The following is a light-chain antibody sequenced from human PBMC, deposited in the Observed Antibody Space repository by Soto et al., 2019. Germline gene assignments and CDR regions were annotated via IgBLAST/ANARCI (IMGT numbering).Light chain of an antibody. CDR3: SSYTSSSPHVV. CDR1: SSDVGGYNY. J-gene: IGLJ2*01. CDR2: EVS. V-gene: IGLV2-14*01. Sequence: QSALTQPASGSGSPGQSITISCTGTSSDVGGYNYVSWYQQHPGKAPKLMIYEVSNRPSGVSNRFSGSKSGNTASLTISGLQAEDEADYYCSSYTSSSPHVVFGGGTKVTVL.